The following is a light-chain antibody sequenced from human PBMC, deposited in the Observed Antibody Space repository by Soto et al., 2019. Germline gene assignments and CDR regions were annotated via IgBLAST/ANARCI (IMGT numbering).Light chain of an antibody. V-gene: IGLV2-14*01. J-gene: IGLJ1*01. CDR2: EVS. Sequence: QSALTQPASVSGSPGQSITISCTGTSGDVGGYNYVSWYQQHPGKAPKLMIYEVSNRPSGVSNRFSGYKSGNTASLTISGLQAEDEADYYCSSYTSSSTLVFXTGTKLPVL. CDR1: SGDVGGYNY. CDR3: SSYTSSSTLV.